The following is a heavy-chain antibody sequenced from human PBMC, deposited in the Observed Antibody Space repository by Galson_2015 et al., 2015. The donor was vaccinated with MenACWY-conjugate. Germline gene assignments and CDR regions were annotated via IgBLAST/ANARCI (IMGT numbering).Heavy chain of an antibody. Sequence: SLRLSCAASGFTFSSYAMSWVRQAPGKGLEGVSAISGSTGGTYYADSVKGRFTISRDNSKNTLYLQINSLRAEDTAVYYCAKDQPPYCTNGVCYLVWAFDIWGQGTMVTVSS. CDR2: ISGSTGGT. CDR1: GFTFSSYA. J-gene: IGHJ3*02. V-gene: IGHV3-23*01. CDR3: AKDQPPYCTNGVCYLVWAFDI. D-gene: IGHD2-8*01.